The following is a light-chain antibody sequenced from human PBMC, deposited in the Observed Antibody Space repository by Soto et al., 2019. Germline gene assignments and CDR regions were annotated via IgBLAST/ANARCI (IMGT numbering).Light chain of an antibody. V-gene: IGKV1-9*01. Sequence: DIQLTQSPSFLSASIGDRVTITCRASQGINGFLGWYQQKPGKPPKLLIYATSSLHSGVPSRFSVSGSGTEFTLTISSLQPEDSATYFCQQLNGYPLTFGGGTKVAIK. J-gene: IGKJ4*01. CDR3: QQLNGYPLT. CDR1: QGINGF. CDR2: ATS.